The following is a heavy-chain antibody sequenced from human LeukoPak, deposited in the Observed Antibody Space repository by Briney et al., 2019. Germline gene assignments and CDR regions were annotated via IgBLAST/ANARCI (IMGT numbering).Heavy chain of an antibody. Sequence: SETLSLTCTVSGGSISSRSYYWGWIRQPPGKGLDWIGIIYYSGSTYYNPSLKSRVTISVDTSKNQFSLRLSSVTAADTAVYYCANYHDYSNFQGAYYLDYWGQGTLVTVSS. V-gene: IGHV4-39*01. CDR3: ANYHDYSNFQGAYYLDY. CDR2: IYYSGST. J-gene: IGHJ4*02. CDR1: GGSISSRSYY. D-gene: IGHD4-11*01.